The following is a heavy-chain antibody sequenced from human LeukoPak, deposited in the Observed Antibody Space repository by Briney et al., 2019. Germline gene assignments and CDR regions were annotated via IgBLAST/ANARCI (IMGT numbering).Heavy chain of an antibody. CDR3: AKDRCGGSSCYRDFDY. D-gene: IGHD2-15*01. Sequence: GGSLRLSCAASGFTFSNYAMNWVRQAPGKGLEWVSVISANGGSTYYADSVKGRFTISRDTSKSTLYLQMNSLRVEDTAVYYCAKDRCGGSSCYRDFDYWGQGTLVTVSS. V-gene: IGHV3-23*01. J-gene: IGHJ4*02. CDR1: GFTFSNYA. CDR2: ISANGGST.